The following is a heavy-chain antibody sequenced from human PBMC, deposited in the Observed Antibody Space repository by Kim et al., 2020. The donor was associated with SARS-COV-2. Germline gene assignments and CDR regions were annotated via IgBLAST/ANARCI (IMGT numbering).Heavy chain of an antibody. D-gene: IGHD1-26*01. CDR2: FDPEDGET. Sequence: ASVKVSCKVSGYTLTELSMHWVRQAPGKGLEWMGGFDPEDGETIYAQKFQGRVTMTEDTSTDTAYMELSSLRSEDTAVYYCATRFLGERLFDYWGQGTLVTVSS. CDR3: ATRFLGERLFDY. J-gene: IGHJ4*02. V-gene: IGHV1-24*01. CDR1: GYTLTELS.